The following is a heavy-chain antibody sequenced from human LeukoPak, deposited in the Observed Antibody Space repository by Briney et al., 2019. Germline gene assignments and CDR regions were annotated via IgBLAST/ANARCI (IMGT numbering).Heavy chain of an antibody. CDR1: GFTFSSYA. CDR2: ISYDGSNK. D-gene: IGHD1-26*01. Sequence: GGSLRLSCAASGFTFSSYAMHWVRQAPGKGLEWVAVISYDGSNKYYADSMKGRFTISRDNSKNTLYLQMNSLRAEDTAVYYCARDPLSGSYYYFDYWGQGTLVTVSS. V-gene: IGHV3-30*04. J-gene: IGHJ4*02. CDR3: ARDPLSGSYYYFDY.